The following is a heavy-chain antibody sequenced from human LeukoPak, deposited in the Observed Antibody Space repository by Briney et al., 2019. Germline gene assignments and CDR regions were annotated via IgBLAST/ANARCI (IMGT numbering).Heavy chain of an antibody. Sequence: GGSLRLSCAASGFTFSSYSMTWVRQAPGKGLEWVSSISSSSSYIYYADSVKGRFTISRDNAKNSLYLQMNSLRAEDTAVYYCARDSLGWSYQAVYYFDYWGQGTLVTVSS. D-gene: IGHD2-21*01. J-gene: IGHJ4*02. CDR3: ARDSLGWSYQAVYYFDY. CDR1: GFTFSSYS. V-gene: IGHV3-21*01. CDR2: ISSSSSYI.